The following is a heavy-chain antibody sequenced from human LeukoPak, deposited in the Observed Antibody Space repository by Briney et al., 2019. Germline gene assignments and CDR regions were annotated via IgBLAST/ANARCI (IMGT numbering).Heavy chain of an antibody. CDR3: ARGHSDSSAYYATHALDM. J-gene: IGHJ3*02. CDR1: GFTFDDYA. V-gene: IGHV3-43*02. D-gene: IGHD3-22*01. CDR2: ISGDGGST. Sequence: GGSLRLSCAASGFTFDDYAMNWVRQAPGKGLEWVSFISGDGGSTYYADSVKGRFTISRDNSKNSLYLQMNGLRAEDTAVYYCARGHSDSSAYYATHALDMWGQGTMVIVSS.